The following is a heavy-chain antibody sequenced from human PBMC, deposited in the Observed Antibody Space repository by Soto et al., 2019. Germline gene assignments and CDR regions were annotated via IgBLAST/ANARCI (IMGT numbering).Heavy chain of an antibody. V-gene: IGHV1-18*04. J-gene: IGHJ4*02. CDR1: GYTFTNHG. CDR3: ARDLYPLAYYFDF. D-gene: IGHD2-8*01. Sequence: QVQLVQSGAEVKKPGASVKVSCKASGYTFTNHGISWVRQAPGQGLGWLGWISGHNGNTKYAQRLKGRVTMTADTSTSTAYMELRSLRSDDTAVYYCARDLYPLAYYFDFWGQGTLVTVSS. CDR2: ISGHNGNT.